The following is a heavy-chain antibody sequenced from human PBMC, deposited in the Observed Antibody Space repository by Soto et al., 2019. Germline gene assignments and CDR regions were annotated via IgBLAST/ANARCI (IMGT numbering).Heavy chain of an antibody. D-gene: IGHD2-15*01. J-gene: IGHJ5*02. CDR2: INHSGST. V-gene: IGHV4-34*01. CDR1: GGSFSGYY. CDR3: ARQCRGVTCHWFVP. Sequence: SETLSLTCAVYGGSFSGYYWSWIRQPPGKGLEWIGEINHSGSTNYNPSLKSRVTISVDTSKNRFSLTLTSVTAADTAVYYCARQCRGVTCHWFVPWGQGTLVTVSS.